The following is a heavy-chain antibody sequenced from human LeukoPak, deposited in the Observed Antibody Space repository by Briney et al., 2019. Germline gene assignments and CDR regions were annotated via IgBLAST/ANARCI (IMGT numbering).Heavy chain of an antibody. J-gene: IGHJ3*01. CDR1: GGSISSYY. V-gene: IGHV4-59*01. Sequence: SETLSLTCTVSGGSISSYYWSWIRQPPGKGLERIGYIYYSGSTNYNPSLKSRVTISVDTSKNQFSLKLSSVTAADTAVYYCARIVGATGGESWGQGTMVTVSS. CDR3: ARIVGATGGES. CDR2: IYYSGST. D-gene: IGHD1-26*01.